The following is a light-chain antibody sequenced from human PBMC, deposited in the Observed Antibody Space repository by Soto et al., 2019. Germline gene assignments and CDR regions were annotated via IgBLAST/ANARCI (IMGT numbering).Light chain of an antibody. CDR2: DAS. V-gene: IGKV3-11*01. CDR3: QQRSNWLT. CDR1: QSVSSH. J-gene: IGKJ4*01. Sequence: EIVLTQSPATLSLSPGERATRSCRASQSVSSHLAWYQQKPGQAPRLLIYDASNRATGIPARFSGSGSGTDFTLTISSLEPEDFAVYYCQQRSNWLTFGGGTKVEIK.